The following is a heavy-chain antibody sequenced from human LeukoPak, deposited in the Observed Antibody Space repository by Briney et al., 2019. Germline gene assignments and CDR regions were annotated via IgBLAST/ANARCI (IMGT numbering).Heavy chain of an antibody. D-gene: IGHD5-18*01. J-gene: IGHJ3*02. Sequence: GGSLRFSXAASGFTFSSYAMSWVRQAPGKGLEWVSAISGSGGSTYYADSVKGRFTISRDNSKNTLYLLMNGLRAEDTAVYYCAKVGRYSYAHDAFDIWGQGTMVTVSS. V-gene: IGHV3-23*01. CDR2: ISGSGGST. CDR3: AKVGRYSYAHDAFDI. CDR1: GFTFSSYA.